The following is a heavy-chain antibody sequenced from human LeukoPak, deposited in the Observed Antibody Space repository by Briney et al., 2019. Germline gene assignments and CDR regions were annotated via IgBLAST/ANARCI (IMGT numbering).Heavy chain of an antibody. J-gene: IGHJ4*02. V-gene: IGHV3-23*01. D-gene: IGHD4/OR15-4a*01. CDR1: GFTFSRYA. Sequence: GGSLRLSCAASGFTFSRYAMNWVRQAPGKGLEWVSISGSGGDKYYADSVKGRFTISRDNSKNTLYLQMNSLRAEDTAVYYCAKARGATYGTYYFDYWGQGTLVTVSS. CDR3: AKARGATYGTYYFDY. CDR2: SGSGGDK.